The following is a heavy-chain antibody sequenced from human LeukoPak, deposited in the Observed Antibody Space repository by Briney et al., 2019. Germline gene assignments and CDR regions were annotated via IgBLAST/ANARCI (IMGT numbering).Heavy chain of an antibody. J-gene: IGHJ6*04. CDR1: GFSFSTYE. CDR3: VRGLVVAATPPYSYYGMDV. V-gene: IGHV3-48*03. CDR2: ICSSGSAI. Sequence: GGSLRLSCAASGFSFSTYEMNWVRQAPGKGLEWLSYICSSGSAIYSADSVKGRFTISRDNAKNSLYLQMNSLRAEDTAVYYCVRGLVVAATPPYSYYGMDVWGKGTTVTVSS. D-gene: IGHD2-15*01.